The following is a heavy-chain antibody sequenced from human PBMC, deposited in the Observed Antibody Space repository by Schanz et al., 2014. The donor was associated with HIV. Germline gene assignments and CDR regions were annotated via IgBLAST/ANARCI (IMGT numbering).Heavy chain of an antibody. V-gene: IGHV3-23*04. Sequence: EVQLVESGGGLVQPGRSLRLSCAASGFTVSSIYMSWVRQAPGKGLEWVSTITGSGGHTYYAASVKGRFTISRDNSKNTLFLQMNSLRAEDTAVYYCARVHYYASGSYYTESGAFDIWGQGTMVTVSS. CDR2: ITGSGGHT. CDR3: ARVHYYASGSYYTESGAFDI. CDR1: GFTVSSIY. D-gene: IGHD3-10*01. J-gene: IGHJ3*02.